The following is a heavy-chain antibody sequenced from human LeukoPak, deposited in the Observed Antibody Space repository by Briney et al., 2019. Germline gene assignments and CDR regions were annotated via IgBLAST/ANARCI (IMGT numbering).Heavy chain of an antibody. Sequence: ASVKVSCKASGYTFTSYGISWVRQAPGQGLEWMGIINPNGGSTNYAQKFQGRVTMTRDTSTSTVYMELSSLRSEDTAVYYCATWGSSSSPLPTMDVWGQGTTVTVSS. D-gene: IGHD6-13*01. V-gene: IGHV1-46*01. CDR2: INPNGGST. J-gene: IGHJ6*02. CDR3: ATWGSSSSPLPTMDV. CDR1: GYTFTSYG.